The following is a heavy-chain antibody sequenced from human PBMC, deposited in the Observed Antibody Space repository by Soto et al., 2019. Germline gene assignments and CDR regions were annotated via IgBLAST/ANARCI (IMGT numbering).Heavy chain of an antibody. CDR1: GFTFSSYA. CDR3: AKTISGWAGDDY. Sequence: GGSLRLSCAASGFTFSSYAMHWVRQAPGKGLEWVAVISYDGSNKYYADSVKGRFTISRDNSKNTLYLQMNSLRAEDTAVYYCAKTISGWAGDDYWGQGTLVTVSS. D-gene: IGHD6-19*01. CDR2: ISYDGSNK. J-gene: IGHJ4*02. V-gene: IGHV3-30-3*02.